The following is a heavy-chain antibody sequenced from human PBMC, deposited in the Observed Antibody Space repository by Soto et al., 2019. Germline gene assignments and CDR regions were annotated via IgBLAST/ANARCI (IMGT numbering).Heavy chain of an antibody. CDR1: GYSFTSYW. J-gene: IGHJ6*02. V-gene: IGHV5-51*01. Sequence: GESLKISCKGSGYSFTSYWIGWVRQMPGKGLEWMGIIYPGDSDTRYSPSFQGQVTISADKSISTAYLQWSSLKASDAAFYYCARLSPYSIAYYSYYGMDVWGQGTTVTVSS. D-gene: IGHD6-13*01. CDR2: IYPGDSDT. CDR3: ARLSPYSIAYYSYYGMDV.